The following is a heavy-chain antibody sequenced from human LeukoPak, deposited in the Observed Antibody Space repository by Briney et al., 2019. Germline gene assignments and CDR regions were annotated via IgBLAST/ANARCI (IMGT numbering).Heavy chain of an antibody. CDR3: ARGSGYYSYYFDY. V-gene: IGHV4-30-2*01. J-gene: IGHJ4*02. CDR1: GGSISSGGYS. CDR2: IYHSGST. D-gene: IGHD3-22*01. Sequence: PSGTLSLTCAVSGGSISSGGYSWSWIRQPPGKGLEWIGYIYHSGSTYYNPSLKSRVTISVDRSKNQFSLKLSSVTAADTAVYYCARGSGYYSYYFDYWGQGTLVTVSS.